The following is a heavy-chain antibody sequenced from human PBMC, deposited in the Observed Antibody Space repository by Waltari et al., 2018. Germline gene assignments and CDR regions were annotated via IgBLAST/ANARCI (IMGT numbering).Heavy chain of an antibody. D-gene: IGHD1-26*01. CDR3: AREEWELLPLGY. V-gene: IGHV1-2*02. Sequence: QVQLVQSGAEVKKPGASVKVSCKASGYTFTGYYMHWVRQAPGQGLEWMGWINPNSGGTNYAQKFQGRVTMTRDKSTSTAYMELSSLRSEDTAVYYCAREEWELLPLGYWGQGTLVTVSS. CDR2: INPNSGGT. CDR1: GYTFTGYY. J-gene: IGHJ4*02.